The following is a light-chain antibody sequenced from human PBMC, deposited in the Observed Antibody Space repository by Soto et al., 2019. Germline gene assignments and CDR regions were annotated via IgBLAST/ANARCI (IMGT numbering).Light chain of an antibody. V-gene: IGLV2-8*01. Sequence: QSALTQPPSASGSPGQSVTISCTGTSSDIGGYNYVSWYQQHPGKAPKLMIYEVIKRPSGVPDRFSGSRSGNTASLTVSGLQAEDEADYYCSSYTVTNNLYVFGTGTKVTVL. CDR2: EVI. J-gene: IGLJ1*01. CDR3: SSYTVTNNLYV. CDR1: SSDIGGYNY.